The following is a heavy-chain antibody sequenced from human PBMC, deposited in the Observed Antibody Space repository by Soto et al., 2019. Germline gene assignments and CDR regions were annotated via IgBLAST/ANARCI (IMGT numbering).Heavy chain of an antibody. D-gene: IGHD4-4*01. J-gene: IGHJ3*02. Sequence: PGGSLRLSCSASGFTFSSYAMHWVRQAPGKGLEYVSAISRNGGSTYYADSVKGRFTISRDNSKNTLYLQMSSLRAEDTAVYYCVKDLAYSTDAFDIWGQGTMVTVSS. CDR1: GFTFSSYA. CDR3: VKDLAYSTDAFDI. V-gene: IGHV3-64D*06. CDR2: ISRNGGST.